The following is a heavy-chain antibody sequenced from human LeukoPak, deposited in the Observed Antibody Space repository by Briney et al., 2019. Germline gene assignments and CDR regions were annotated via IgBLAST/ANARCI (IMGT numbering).Heavy chain of an antibody. CDR2: IIPIFGTA. CDR3: ARDQSPYCSSTSCSTGYYYYGMDV. V-gene: IGHV1-69*13. J-gene: IGHJ6*02. D-gene: IGHD2-2*01. CDR1: GGTFSSYA. Sequence: SVKVSCKASGGTFSSYAISWVRQAPGQGLEWMGGIIPIFGTANYAQKFQGRVTITADESTSTAYMELSSLRPEDTAVYYCARDQSPYCSSTSCSTGYYYYGMDVWGQGTTVTVSS.